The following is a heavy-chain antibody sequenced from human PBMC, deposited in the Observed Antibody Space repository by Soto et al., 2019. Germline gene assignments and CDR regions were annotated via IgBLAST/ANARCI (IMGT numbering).Heavy chain of an antibody. V-gene: IGHV1-69*13. D-gene: IGHD6-13*01. CDR2: ITPIFGTP. Sequence: ASVKVSCKASGGSFSTYAFNWLRQAPGQGLEWLGAITPIFGTPNYAQKFQGRVTISADDSTSKLYLELRSLKYDDTAIYYCASAAASGLFWGQGSLVTVS. J-gene: IGHJ4*01. CDR1: GGSFSTYA. CDR3: ASAAASGLF.